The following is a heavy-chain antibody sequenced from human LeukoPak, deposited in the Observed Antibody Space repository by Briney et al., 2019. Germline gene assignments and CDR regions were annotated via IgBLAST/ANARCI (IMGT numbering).Heavy chain of an antibody. V-gene: IGHV4-34*01. Sequence: SETLSLTCAVYGGSFSGYYWSWIRQPPGKGLEWIGEINHSGSTNHNPSLKSRVTISVDTSKNQFSLKLSSVTAADTAVYYCARGEVVPAAIPARSNWFDPWGQGTLVTVSS. CDR1: GGSFSGYY. CDR2: INHSGST. D-gene: IGHD2-2*02. J-gene: IGHJ5*02. CDR3: ARGEVVPAAIPARSNWFDP.